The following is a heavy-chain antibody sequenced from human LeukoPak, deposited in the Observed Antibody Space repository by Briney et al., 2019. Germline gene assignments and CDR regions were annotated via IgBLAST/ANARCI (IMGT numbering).Heavy chain of an antibody. CDR3: ARVGGCSGNGCYSGVYHYYYMDV. J-gene: IGHJ6*03. Sequence: ASVKVSCKASGYTFTSYGISWVRQAPGQGLEWMGWISGYNGNTIYAQKFQGRVTMTTDTSTRATHMELRSLTSDDTAVYYCARVGGCSGNGCYSGVYHYYYMDVWGKGTTVTVSS. CDR2: ISGYNGNT. D-gene: IGHD2-15*01. CDR1: GYTFTSYG. V-gene: IGHV1-18*01.